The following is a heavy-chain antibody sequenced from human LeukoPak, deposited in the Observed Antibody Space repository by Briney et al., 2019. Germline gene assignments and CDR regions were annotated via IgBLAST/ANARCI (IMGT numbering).Heavy chain of an antibody. CDR3: ARDSSIDYGSGFVYDY. CDR2: IYYSGST. V-gene: IGHV4-59*01. J-gene: IGHJ4*02. Sequence: SETLSLTCTVSGGSISSYYWSWIRQPPGKGLEWIGYIYYSGSTNYNPSLTRRVTISVDTSKNPISLKLSSVTAADTAVYYCARDSSIDYGSGFVYDYGGQGTLVTVSS. CDR1: GGSISSYY. D-gene: IGHD3-10*01.